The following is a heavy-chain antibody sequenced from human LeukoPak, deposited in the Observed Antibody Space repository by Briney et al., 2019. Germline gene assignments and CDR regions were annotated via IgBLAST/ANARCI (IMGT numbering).Heavy chain of an antibody. CDR3: ARDLPDSSGYHIPFGY. J-gene: IGHJ4*02. CDR2: ISSRSSYI. D-gene: IGHD3-22*01. CDR1: GFTFSSYS. Sequence: GGSLRLSCAASGFTFSSYSMNWVRQAPGKGLEWVSSISSRSSYIYYADSVKGRFTISRDNAKNSLYLQMNSLRAEDTAVYYCARDLPDSSGYHIPFGYWGQGTLVTVSS. V-gene: IGHV3-21*01.